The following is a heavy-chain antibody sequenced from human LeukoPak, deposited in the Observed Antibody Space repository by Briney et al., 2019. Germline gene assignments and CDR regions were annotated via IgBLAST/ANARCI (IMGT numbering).Heavy chain of an antibody. Sequence: PSQTLSLTCTVSGGSISSGDYYWSWIRQLPGKGLEWIGFIYYSGSTYYTPSLESRLTISLDTSKNQFSLRLSSVTAADTAVYYCTRAGPREYSGCDLWGQGTMVTVSS. CDR3: TRAGPREYSGCDL. V-gene: IGHV4-31*03. J-gene: IGHJ3*01. CDR1: GGSISSGDYY. D-gene: IGHD5-12*01. CDR2: IYYSGST.